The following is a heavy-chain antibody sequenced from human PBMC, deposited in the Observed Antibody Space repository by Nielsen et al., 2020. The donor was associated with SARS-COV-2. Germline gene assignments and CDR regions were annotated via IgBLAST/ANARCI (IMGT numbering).Heavy chain of an antibody. J-gene: IGHJ4*02. CDR3: AKSDNYDSSGSDY. D-gene: IGHD3-22*01. CDR2: ISWNSGSI. V-gene: IGHV3-9*01. CDR1: GFTFDDYA. Sequence: GGSLRLSCAASGFTFDDYAMHWVRQAPGKGLEWVSGISWNSGSIGYADSVKGRFTISRDNAKNSLYLQMNSLRAEDTALYYCAKSDNYDSSGSDYWGQGTLVTVSS.